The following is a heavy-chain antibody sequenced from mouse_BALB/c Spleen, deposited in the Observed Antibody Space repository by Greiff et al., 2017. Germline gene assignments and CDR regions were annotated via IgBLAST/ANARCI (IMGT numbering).Heavy chain of an antibody. Sequence: EVQRVESGGGLVKPGGSLKLSCAASGFTFSSYAMSWVRQTPEKRLEWVASISSGGSTYYPDSVKGRFTISRDNARNILYLQMSSLRSEDTAMYYCASYYYGSSPYWYFDVWGAGTTVTVSS. CDR3: ASYYYGSSPYWYFDV. D-gene: IGHD1-1*01. CDR2: ISSGGST. V-gene: IGHV5-6-5*01. CDR1: GFTFSSYA. J-gene: IGHJ1*01.